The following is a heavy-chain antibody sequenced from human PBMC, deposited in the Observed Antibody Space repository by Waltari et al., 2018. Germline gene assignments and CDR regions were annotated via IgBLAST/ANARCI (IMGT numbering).Heavy chain of an antibody. Sequence: QVQLQESGPGLVKPSETLSLTCTVSGGSISSYYRSWIRPPAGKGLEWIGRIYTSGSTNYNPSLKSRVTMSVDTSKNQFSLKLSSVTAADTAVYYCARDLGSGWSGAFDIWGQGTMVTVSS. V-gene: IGHV4-4*07. D-gene: IGHD6-19*01. CDR1: GGSISSYY. J-gene: IGHJ3*02. CDR3: ARDLGSGWSGAFDI. CDR2: IYTSGST.